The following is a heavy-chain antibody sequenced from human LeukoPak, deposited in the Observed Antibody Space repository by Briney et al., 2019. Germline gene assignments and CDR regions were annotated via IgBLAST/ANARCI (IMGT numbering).Heavy chain of an antibody. CDR3: ARENIFEYSRSSEFDY. J-gene: IGHJ4*02. D-gene: IGHD6-6*01. CDR2: IIPILGIA. V-gene: IGHV1-69*04. CDR1: GGTFSSYA. Sequence: SGKVSCKSSGGTFSSYAISWVRQAPGQGLEWKGRIIPILGIANYAQKFQGRVTITADKSTSTAYMELSSLRSEDTAVDYCARENIFEYSRSSEFDYWGKGPVVSVFS.